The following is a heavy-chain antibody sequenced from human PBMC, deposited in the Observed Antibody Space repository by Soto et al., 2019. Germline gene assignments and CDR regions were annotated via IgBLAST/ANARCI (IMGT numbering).Heavy chain of an antibody. Sequence: SETLSLTCTVSGGSINSYYWSWIRQPPGKGLEWIGYIYYSGSTNYNPSLKSRVTISVDTSKNQFSLKLSSVTAADTAVYYCARHVPYCSDTSHCAYGMDVWGQGTTVTVS. D-gene: IGHD2-2*01. V-gene: IGHV4-59*08. CDR3: ARHVPYCSDTSHCAYGMDV. CDR2: IYYSGST. J-gene: IGHJ6*02. CDR1: GGSINSYY.